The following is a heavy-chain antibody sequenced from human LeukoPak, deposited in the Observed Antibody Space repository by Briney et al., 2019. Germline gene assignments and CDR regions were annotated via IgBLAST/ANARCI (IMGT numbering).Heavy chain of an antibody. CDR2: IHHSGST. CDR1: GYFISSGYY. D-gene: IGHD3-3*01. J-gene: IGHJ4*02. CDR3: APYLQTDYDFWSGPGKTD. V-gene: IGHV4-38-2*02. Sequence: PSDTLALICTVSGYFISSGYYWGWIRQPPGTGLQWIGNIHHSGSTYYNPPLKSRVTISVNTSKNQFSLKLSSVTAADTAVYYCAPYLQTDYDFWSGPGKTDWGQGTLVTVSS.